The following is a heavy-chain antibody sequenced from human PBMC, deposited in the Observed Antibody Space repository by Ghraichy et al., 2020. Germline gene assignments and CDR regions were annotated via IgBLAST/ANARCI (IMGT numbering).Heavy chain of an antibody. CDR2: INGDGSYV. J-gene: IGHJ4*02. V-gene: IGHV3-74*01. D-gene: IGHD4-17*01. CDR1: GLTFASYW. Sequence: GGSLRLSCAGTGLTFASYWMHWVRQAPGKGLDWVARINGDGSYVSYADSGRGRFTISRDNAKNILYLQMNSLRAEDTAAYYCATWGVTTNFWGQGTQVTVSS. CDR3: ATWGVTTNF.